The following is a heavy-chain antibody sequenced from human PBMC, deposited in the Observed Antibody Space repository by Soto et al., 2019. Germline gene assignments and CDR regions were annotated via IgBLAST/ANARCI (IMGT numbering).Heavy chain of an antibody. J-gene: IGHJ5*02. D-gene: IGHD3-9*01. CDR3: VKVSTFYDILTGYYSTNFFDP. V-gene: IGHV3-64D*06. CDR1: GFTLSEYS. Sequence: GGSLRLSCSASGFTLSEYSMHWVRQAPGKGLQYVSTISSDGDITYYADSVKGRFTISRDNSKNTLYLQMNSLRPEDTAVYYCVKVSTFYDILTGYYSTNFFDPWGQGTLVTVSS. CDR2: ISSDGDIT.